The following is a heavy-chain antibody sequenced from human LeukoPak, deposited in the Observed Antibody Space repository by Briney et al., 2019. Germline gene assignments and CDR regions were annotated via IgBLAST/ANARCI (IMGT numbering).Heavy chain of an antibody. CDR1: GGSISSSDDY. CDR3: ARGEFGYSRIDAFDI. Sequence: PSETLSLTCTVSGGSISSSDDYWGWIRQPPGKGLEWIGSLYNSGSTYNNPSLKSRVTISVDTSKNQFSPKLISVTAADTAVYYCARGEFGYSRIDAFDIWGQGTMVTVSS. V-gene: IGHV4-39*01. J-gene: IGHJ3*02. D-gene: IGHD3-16*01. CDR2: LYNSGST.